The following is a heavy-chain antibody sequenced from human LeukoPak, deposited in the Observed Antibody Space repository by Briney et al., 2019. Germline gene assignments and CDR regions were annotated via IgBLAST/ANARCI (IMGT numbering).Heavy chain of an antibody. D-gene: IGHD1-26*01. J-gene: IGHJ3*02. V-gene: IGHV4-61*02. CDR3: ARAYPYSGSKGAFDI. Sequence: SETLSLTCTVSGGSISSGSYYWSWIRQPAGKGLEWIGRIYTSGSTNYNPSLKSRVTISVDTSKNQFSLKLSSVTAADTAVYYCARAYPYSGSKGAFDIWGQGTMVTVS. CDR1: GGSISSGSYY. CDR2: IYTSGST.